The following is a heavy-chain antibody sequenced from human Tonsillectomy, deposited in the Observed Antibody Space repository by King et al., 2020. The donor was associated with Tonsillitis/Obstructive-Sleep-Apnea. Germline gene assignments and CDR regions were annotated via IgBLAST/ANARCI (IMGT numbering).Heavy chain of an antibody. CDR2: IKQDGSEN. J-gene: IGHJ3*02. Sequence: VQLVESGGGLVQPGGSLRLSCAASGFTFSSYWMSWVRQAPGKGLEWVANIKQDGSENYYVDSVKGRFTISRDNAKNSLYLQMNSLRAEDTAVYYCASAYSGSYFGAFDIWGQGTMVTVSS. CDR3: ASAYSGSYFGAFDI. CDR1: GFTFSSYW. D-gene: IGHD1-26*01. V-gene: IGHV3-7*03.